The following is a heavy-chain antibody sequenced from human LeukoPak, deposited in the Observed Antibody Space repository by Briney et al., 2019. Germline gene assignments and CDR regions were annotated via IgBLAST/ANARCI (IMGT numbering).Heavy chain of an antibody. J-gene: IGHJ4*02. V-gene: IGHV3-23*01. CDR2: ISGSGGST. D-gene: IGHD3-16*01. Sequence: GGSLTLSCAASGVRFSSNARSWVRQAPGKGLEWVSGISGSGGSTNFADSVKGRFTISSDTPKSPLYLQMTRLRGEDTAIYYCVAYDPLDYWGQGTLVTVSS. CDR3: VAYDPLDY. CDR1: GVRFSSNA.